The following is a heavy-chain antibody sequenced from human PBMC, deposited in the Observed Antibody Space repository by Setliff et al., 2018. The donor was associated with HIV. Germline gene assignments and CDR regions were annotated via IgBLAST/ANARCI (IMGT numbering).Heavy chain of an antibody. CDR3: ARGRSGYCSGGSCLDY. D-gene: IGHD2-15*01. J-gene: IGHJ4*02. V-gene: IGHV4-59*08. Sequence: TLSLTCTVSGGSISSYYWSWIRQPPGKGLELIGYIYYSGSTNYNPSLKSRVTISVDTSKNQFSLKLSSVTAADTAVYYCARGRSGYCSGGSCLDYWGQGTLVTVSS. CDR2: IYYSGST. CDR1: GGSISSYY.